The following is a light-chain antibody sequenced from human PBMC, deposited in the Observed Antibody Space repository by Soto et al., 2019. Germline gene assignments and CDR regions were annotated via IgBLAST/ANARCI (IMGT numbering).Light chain of an antibody. CDR1: YSNIGGND. CDR2: GSN. CDR3: GAWDDSLNAYV. Sequence: QSVLTQPPSASGTPGQRVTISCSGTYSNIGGNDVNWYQQLPGTAPKLLIYGSNQRPSGVADPFSGSKSGTSASLAISGLQSEDEADYHCGAWDDSLNAYVFGTGTKVTVL. V-gene: IGLV1-44*01. J-gene: IGLJ1*01.